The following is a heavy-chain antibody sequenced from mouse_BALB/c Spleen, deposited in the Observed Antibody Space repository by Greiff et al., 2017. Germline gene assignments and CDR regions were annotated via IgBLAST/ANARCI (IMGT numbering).Heavy chain of an antibody. V-gene: IGHV3-6*02. Sequence: EVKLQESGPGLVKPSQSLSLTCSVTGYSIPSGYYWNWIRQFPGNQLEWMGYISYDGSNNYNPSLKNRISITRDTSKNHFFLKLNSVTTEDTATYYCARVYYGNYYFDYWGQGTTLTVSS. CDR2: ISYDGSN. D-gene: IGHD2-1*01. J-gene: IGHJ2*01. CDR3: ARVYYGNYYFDY. CDR1: GYSIPSGYY.